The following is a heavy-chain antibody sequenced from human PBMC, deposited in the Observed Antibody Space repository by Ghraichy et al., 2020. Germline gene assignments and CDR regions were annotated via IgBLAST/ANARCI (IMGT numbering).Heavy chain of an antibody. J-gene: IGHJ4*02. CDR3: ARNLGYSSGWYSRRFDY. D-gene: IGHD6-19*01. V-gene: IGHV4-61*01. Sequence: SETLSLTCTVSGGSVSSGSYYWSWIRQPPGKGLEWIGYIYYSGSTNYNPSLKSRVTISVDTSKNQFSLKLSSVTAADTAVYYCARNLGYSSGWYSRRFDYWGQGTLVTVSS. CDR1: GGSVSSGSYY. CDR2: IYYSGST.